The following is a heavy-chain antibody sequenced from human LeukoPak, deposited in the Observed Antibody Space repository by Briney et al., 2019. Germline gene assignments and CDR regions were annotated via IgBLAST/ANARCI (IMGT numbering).Heavy chain of an antibody. CDR1: GYTFTNKG. CDR2: ISTYNGNT. CDR3: ARDLGYCSSISCQRNWFDP. V-gene: IGHV1-18*01. D-gene: IGHD2-2*01. Sequence: ASVKVSCKASGYTFTNKGISWVRQAPGQGLEWMGWISTYNGNTNYAQKLQDRVTMTTDTSTSTAYMELRNLRSDDTAVYYCARDLGYCSSISCQRNWFDPWGQGTLVTVSS. J-gene: IGHJ5*02.